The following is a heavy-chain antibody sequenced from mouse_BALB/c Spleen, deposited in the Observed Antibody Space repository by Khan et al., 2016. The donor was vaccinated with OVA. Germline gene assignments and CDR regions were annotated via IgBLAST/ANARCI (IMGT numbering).Heavy chain of an antibody. CDR1: GYTFTNYG. CDR2: INPATGEP. D-gene: IGHD1-1*02. Sequence: QIQLVQSGHELKKPGETVKISCKASGYTFTNYGMNWVRQAPGKGLKWMGWINPATGEPTYADDFKGRLAFSLETSASTAYLQINNLTDEDTATYFCVRVWYSGTMDYWGQGTSVTVSS. J-gene: IGHJ4*01. CDR3: VRVWYSGTMDY. V-gene: IGHV9-3-1*01.